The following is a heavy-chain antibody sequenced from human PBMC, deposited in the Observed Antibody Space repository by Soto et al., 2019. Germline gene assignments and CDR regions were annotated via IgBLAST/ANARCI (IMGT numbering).Heavy chain of an antibody. CDR3: AIAFDSSGWFLGLFDI. V-gene: IGHV3-23*01. Sequence: EVQLLESGGGLVQPGGSLRLSCAASGFTFSSYAMSWVRQAPGKGLEWVSDINGSGGSTYYADSVKGRFTISRDNSKNTLYLQMNSLRAEDTAVYYCAIAFDSSGWFLGLFDIWGQGTMVTVSS. J-gene: IGHJ3*02. D-gene: IGHD6-19*01. CDR1: GFTFSSYA. CDR2: INGSGGST.